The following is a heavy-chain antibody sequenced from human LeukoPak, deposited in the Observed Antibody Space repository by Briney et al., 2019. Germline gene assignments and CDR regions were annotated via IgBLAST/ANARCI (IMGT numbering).Heavy chain of an antibody. CDR3: ARGVYCSSTSCYGDWFDP. CDR1: GGTFTSYY. V-gene: IGHV1-46*01. D-gene: IGHD2-2*01. J-gene: IGHJ5*02. Sequence: GSSVKVSCKASGGTFTSYYMHWVRQAPGQGLEWMGIINPSGGSTSYAQKFQGRVTMTRDTSTSTVYMELSSLRSEDTAVYCCARGVYCSSTSCYGDWFDPWGQGTLVTVSS. CDR2: INPSGGST.